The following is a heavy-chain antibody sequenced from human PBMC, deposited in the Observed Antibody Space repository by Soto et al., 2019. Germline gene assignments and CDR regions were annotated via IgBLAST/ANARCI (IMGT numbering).Heavy chain of an antibody. CDR1: GYSISSGYY. Sequence: PSETLSLTCAVSGYSISSGYYWGWIRQPPGKGLEWIGSISHSGSTYYNPSLKSRVTISVDTPKKQCSLELTAGTAADTAVCYCARLKAWGENSGPFNLWGQGTLVTVSS. V-gene: IGHV4-38-2*01. CDR2: ISHSGST. D-gene: IGHD3-16*01. CDR3: ARLKAWGENSGPFNL. J-gene: IGHJ5*02.